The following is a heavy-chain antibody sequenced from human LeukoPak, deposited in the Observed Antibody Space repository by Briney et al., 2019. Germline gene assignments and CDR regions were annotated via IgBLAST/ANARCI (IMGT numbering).Heavy chain of an antibody. Sequence: GGSLRLSCAASGFTFSSYSMNWVRQAPGKGLEWVSSISSSSSYIYYADSVKGRFTISRDNAKNSLYLQMNSLRAEDTAVYYCAREFRDLKSYYYYYYMDVWGKGTTVTVS. CDR2: ISSSSSYI. V-gene: IGHV3-21*01. J-gene: IGHJ6*03. CDR3: AREFRDLKSYYYYYYMDV. CDR1: GFTFSSYS.